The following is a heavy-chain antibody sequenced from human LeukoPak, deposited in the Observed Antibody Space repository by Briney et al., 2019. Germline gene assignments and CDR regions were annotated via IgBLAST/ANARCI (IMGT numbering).Heavy chain of an antibody. CDR1: GFTFSSYW. D-gene: IGHD2-15*01. J-gene: IGHJ4*02. CDR3: ARDRNIVVVPAPLDY. V-gene: IGHV3-7*01. CDR2: IKQDGSEK. Sequence: GGTLRLSCAASGFTFSSYWMSWVRQAPGKGLEWVANIKQDGSEKYYVDSVKGRFTISRDNAKNSLYLQMNSLRAEDTAVYYCARDRNIVVVPAPLDYWGQGTLVTVSS.